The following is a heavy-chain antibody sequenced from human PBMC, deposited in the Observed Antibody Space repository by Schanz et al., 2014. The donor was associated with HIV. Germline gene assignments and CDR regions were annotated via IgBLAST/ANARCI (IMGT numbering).Heavy chain of an antibody. Sequence: QVQLVESGGGVVQPGRSLRLSCAASGFTFSSYGMHWVRQAPGKGLEWVARVWYDGSNKYYVDSVKGRFTISRDISKTTLYLQMNRLRAKDTAVDYCAKEEQRLGGVGGWHFDYWGQGTLVTVSS. CDR2: VWYDGSNK. CDR1: GFTFSSYG. V-gene: IGHV3-33*06. J-gene: IGHJ4*02. CDR3: AKEEQRLGGVGGWHFDY. D-gene: IGHD6-25*01.